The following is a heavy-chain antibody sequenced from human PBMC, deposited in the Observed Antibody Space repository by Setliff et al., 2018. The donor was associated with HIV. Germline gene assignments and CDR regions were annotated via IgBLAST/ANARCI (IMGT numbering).Heavy chain of an antibody. D-gene: IGHD3-3*01. Sequence: GASVKVSCKASGGTFSSYAISWVRQAPGQGLEWMGGIIPIFGTANYAQKFQGRVTITRDTSASTAYMELSSLRSEDTAVYYCARSSDVLQFLEWLDTRFDPWGQGTLVTVSS. V-gene: IGHV1-69*05. CDR2: IIPIFGTA. J-gene: IGHJ5*02. CDR3: ARSSDVLQFLEWLDTRFDP. CDR1: GGTFSSYA.